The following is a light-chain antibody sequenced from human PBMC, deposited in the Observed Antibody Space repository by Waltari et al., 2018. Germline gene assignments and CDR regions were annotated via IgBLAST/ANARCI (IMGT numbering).Light chain of an antibody. CDR2: AAS. CDR1: QYIRNW. Sequence: DIQMTQSPSSVSASVGERVTITCRASQYIRNWVAWYQQKPGKAPELLISAASTLQSGVPSRCSGSGSGTDFTLTISILHPEDFATYYCQQTDSFPLTFGGGTKVEIK. CDR3: QQTDSFPLT. V-gene: IGKV1-12*01. J-gene: IGKJ4*01.